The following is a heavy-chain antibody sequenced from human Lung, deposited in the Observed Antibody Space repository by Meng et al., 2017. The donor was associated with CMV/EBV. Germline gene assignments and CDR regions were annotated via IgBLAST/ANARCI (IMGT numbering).Heavy chain of an antibody. CDR2: INPMFGTP. J-gene: IGHJ6*02. CDR1: GGTFRSNA. V-gene: IGHV1-69*13. CDR3: ARAAVVVLGGALGSMDV. D-gene: IGHD2-21*01. Sequence: SXXVSCKTSGGTFRSNAIAWVRQAPGQGPEWMGGINPMFGTPKYAQKFQGRVTINADESTSAVSLEVNSLRSEDTAVYYCARAAVVVLGGALGSMDVWGQGXPVTVSS.